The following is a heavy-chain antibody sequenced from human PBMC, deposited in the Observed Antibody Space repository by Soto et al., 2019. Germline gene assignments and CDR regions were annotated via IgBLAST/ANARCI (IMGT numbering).Heavy chain of an antibody. J-gene: IGHJ4*02. Sequence: QVQLVQSGAEVKKPGASVKVSCKASGYTFTSYDINWVRQATGQGLEWMGWMNPNSGNTGYAQKFQGRVTMTRNTSISTAYMELSRLRSEDTAVYYCARGTRYCSSTSCYEYFDYWGQGTLVTVSS. V-gene: IGHV1-8*01. CDR1: GYTFTSYD. CDR3: ARGTRYCSSTSCYEYFDY. D-gene: IGHD2-2*01. CDR2: MNPNSGNT.